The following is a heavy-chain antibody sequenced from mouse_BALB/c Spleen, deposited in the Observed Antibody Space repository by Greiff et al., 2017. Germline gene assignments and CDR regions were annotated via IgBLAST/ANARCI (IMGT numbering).Heavy chain of an antibody. Sequence: EVKLQESGGDLVKPGGSLKLSCAASGFTFSSYGMSWVRQTPDKRLEWVATISSGGSYTYYPDSVKGRFTISRDNAKNTLYLQMSSLKSEDTAMYYCASLTTVVATGAMDYWGQGTSVTVSS. V-gene: IGHV5-6*01. J-gene: IGHJ4*01. D-gene: IGHD1-1*01. CDR2: ISSGGSYT. CDR1: GFTFSSYG. CDR3: ASLTTVVATGAMDY.